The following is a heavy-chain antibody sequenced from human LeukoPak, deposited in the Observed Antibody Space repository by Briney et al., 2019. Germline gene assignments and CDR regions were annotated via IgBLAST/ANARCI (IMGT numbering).Heavy chain of an antibody. CDR2: IYYTGST. CDR3: ARGGLPPLFGVVITRRRAWFDP. V-gene: IGHV4-39*01. D-gene: IGHD3-3*01. Sequence: SETLSLTCTVSGGSISSSSFYWSWIRQPPGKGLEWIGSIYYTGSTNYNPSLKSRVTISVDTSKIQFSLKLNSVTAADTAVYYCARGGLPPLFGVVITRRRAWFDPWGQGTLVTVSS. J-gene: IGHJ5*02. CDR1: GGSISSSSFY.